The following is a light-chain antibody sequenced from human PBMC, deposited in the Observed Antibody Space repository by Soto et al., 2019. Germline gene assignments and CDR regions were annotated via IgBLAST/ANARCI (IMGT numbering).Light chain of an antibody. CDR1: SPNIGSNP. CDR2: SNN. CDR3: AAWGDSLNGRV. Sequence: QSVLTQPPSASGTPGQRVTISCSGRSPNIGSNPVSWYQQLPGTAPRLLIYSNNERPSGVPDRLSGSKSGTSASLAISGLQSEDEADYYCAAWGDSLNGRVFGGGTKVTVL. J-gene: IGLJ3*02. V-gene: IGLV1-44*01.